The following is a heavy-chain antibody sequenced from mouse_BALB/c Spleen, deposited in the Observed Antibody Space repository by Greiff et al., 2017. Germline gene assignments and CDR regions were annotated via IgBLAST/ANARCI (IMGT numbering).Heavy chain of an antibody. J-gene: IGHJ4*01. CDR1: GYSITSDYA. CDR2: ISYSGST. V-gene: IGHV3-2*02. CDR3: ARGVYDGYYGYAMDY. Sequence: DVQLQESGPGLVKPSQSLSLTCTVTGYSITSDYAWNWIRQFPGNKLEWMGYISYSGSTSYNPSLKSRISITRDTSKNQFFLQLNSVTTEDTATYYCARGVYDGYYGYAMDYWGQGTSVTVSS. D-gene: IGHD2-3*01.